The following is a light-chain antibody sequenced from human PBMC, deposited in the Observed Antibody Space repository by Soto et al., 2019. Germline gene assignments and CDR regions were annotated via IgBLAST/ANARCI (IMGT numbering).Light chain of an antibody. J-gene: IGKJ5*01. CDR3: KKLHGYQIN. CDR1: QGIDTS. Sequence: ILLPPSPSSLSSSVVYIVPITCLASQGIDTSLAWYQQKPGKAPKIMIYAPSNFQSGVPSRFSGSGSGTHFTITIRSMQHEDFENYYCKKLHGYQINCGKGPRRAIK. V-gene: IGKV1-9*01. CDR2: APS.